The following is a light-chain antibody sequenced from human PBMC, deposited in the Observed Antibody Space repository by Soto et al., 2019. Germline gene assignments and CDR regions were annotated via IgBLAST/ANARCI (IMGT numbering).Light chain of an antibody. V-gene: IGKV1-5*03. J-gene: IGKJ1*01. CDR3: QHSNSYSEA. Sequence: DIQMTQSPSTLSGSLVDRVTITCRSSQTISSWLAWYQQKPGKAPKLLIYKASTLKSGVPSRSSGSGSGTEFTLTISSLQPDDFAPYYCQHSNSYSEAFGQGTKVDIK. CDR2: KAS. CDR1: QTISSW.